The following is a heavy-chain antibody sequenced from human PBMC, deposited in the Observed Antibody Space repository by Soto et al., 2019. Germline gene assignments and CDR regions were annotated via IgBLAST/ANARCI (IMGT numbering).Heavy chain of an antibody. Sequence: ASVKVSCKASGYTFSSYDIDWVRQATGQGLEWMGMIDPSGGSTSYAQKFQGRVTMTRDTSTSTVYMELSSLRSEDTAVYYCARDRWNDDYYYYGMDGWGQGTTVTVSS. J-gene: IGHJ6*02. CDR3: ARDRWNDDYYYYGMDG. CDR2: IDPSGGST. V-gene: IGHV1-46*01. D-gene: IGHD1-1*01. CDR1: GYTFSSYD.